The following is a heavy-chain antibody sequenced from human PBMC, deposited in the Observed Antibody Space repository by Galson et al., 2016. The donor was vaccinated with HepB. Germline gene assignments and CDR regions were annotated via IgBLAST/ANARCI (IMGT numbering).Heavy chain of an antibody. V-gene: IGHV4-39*01. J-gene: IGHJ4*02. CDR3: ASIVVVSSAPTNYFDY. D-gene: IGHD2-2*01. CDR2: INYSGNT. CDR1: GGSISTRTYY. Sequence: ETLSLTCTVSGGSISTRTYYWVWIRQPPGKGLEWIGSINYSGNTCYNPSLESRVTISVDTSKNQFSLRLSSVTAADTAVYYCASIVVVSSAPTNYFDYWGQGTLVTVSS.